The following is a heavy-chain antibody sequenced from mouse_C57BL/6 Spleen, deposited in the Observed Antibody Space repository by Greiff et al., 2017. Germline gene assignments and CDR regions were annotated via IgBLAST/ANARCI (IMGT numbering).Heavy chain of an antibody. D-gene: IGHD2-1*01. V-gene: IGHV1-76*01. CDR1: GYTFPDYY. CDR3: ARQDGNEDAMDY. J-gene: IGHJ4*01. CDR2: IYPGSGNT. Sequence: QVQLKQSGAELVRPGASVKLSCKASGYTFPDYYINWVKQRPGQGLEWIARIYPGSGNTYYNEKFKGKATLTAEKSSSTAYMQLSSLTSEDSAVYFCARQDGNEDAMDYWGQGTSVTVAS.